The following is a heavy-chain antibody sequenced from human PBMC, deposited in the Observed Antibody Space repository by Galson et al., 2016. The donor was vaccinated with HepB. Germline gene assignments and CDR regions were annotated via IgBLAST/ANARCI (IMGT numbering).Heavy chain of an antibody. D-gene: IGHD6-6*01. CDR2: ISAYNGDT. CDR1: GYTFTEYN. J-gene: IGHJ4*02. Sequence: SVKVSCKASGYTFTEYNFNWVRQAPGQGFEWMGWISAYNGDTNYAQKFEDRVVVTTDTSTTTAYMELRSLTSDDTAVYYCARDSTSSGGFDYWGQGSLVTVSS. CDR3: ARDSTSSGGFDY. V-gene: IGHV1-18*04.